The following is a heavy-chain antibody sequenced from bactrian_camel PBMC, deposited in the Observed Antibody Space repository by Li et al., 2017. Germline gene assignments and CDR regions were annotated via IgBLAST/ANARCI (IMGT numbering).Heavy chain of an antibody. Sequence: HVQLVESGGGLVQAGESLRLSCTTRRLIFGDYAMGWFRQAPGKEHEEVAAIVRGSHTDYHAAVKGRFTISQGNAENTVVLQMNSLKPEDTGMYYCAKERTRYYKQYDSVTSTYRGQGTQVTVS. CDR2: IVRGSHT. V-gene: IGHV3S53*01. CDR3: AKERTRYYKQYDSVTSTY. D-gene: IGHD2*01. J-gene: IGHJ4*01. CDR1: RLIFGDYA.